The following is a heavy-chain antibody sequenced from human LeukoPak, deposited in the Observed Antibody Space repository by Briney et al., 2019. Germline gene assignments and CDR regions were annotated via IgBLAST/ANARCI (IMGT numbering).Heavy chain of an antibody. CDR3: ARDVRYASGWSTPES. CDR1: GGSIINHY. V-gene: IGHV4-4*07. CDR2: IYSSGSA. J-gene: IGHJ5*02. Sequence: KPSETLSLTCTVSGGSIINHYWSWLRQPAGEGLEWIGRIYSSGSANHSPSLKSRVSMSIDTSHTHFSLNLTSVTAADTALYFCARDVRYASGWSTPESWGQGTLVTV. D-gene: IGHD6-19*01.